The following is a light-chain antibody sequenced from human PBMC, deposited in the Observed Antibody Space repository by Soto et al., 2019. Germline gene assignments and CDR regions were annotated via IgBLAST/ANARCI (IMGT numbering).Light chain of an antibody. CDR1: QSISSD. CDR2: GAF. V-gene: IGKV3-15*01. J-gene: IGKJ1*01. Sequence: EIVMTQSPATLSASPGERATLSCRASQSISSDLAWYQQKPGQAPRLFIYGAFTRATGLPARISGSGSGTEFTLTISSLQSEDVAVYYCQQYNNWPWTFGQGTKVEI. CDR3: QQYNNWPWT.